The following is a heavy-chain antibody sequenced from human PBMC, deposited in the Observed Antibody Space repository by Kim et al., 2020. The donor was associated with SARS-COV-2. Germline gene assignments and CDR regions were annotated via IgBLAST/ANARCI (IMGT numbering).Heavy chain of an antibody. CDR3: AREGSSSWFEHYEAFDI. CDR2: IYTSGST. D-gene: IGHD6-13*01. CDR1: GGSISSYY. Sequence: SETLSLTCTVSGGSISSYYWSWIRQPAGKGLEWIGRIYTSGSTNYNPSLKSRVTMSVDTSKNQFSLKLSSVTAADTAVYYCAREGSSSWFEHYEAFDIWGQGTMVTVSS. J-gene: IGHJ3*02. V-gene: IGHV4-4*07.